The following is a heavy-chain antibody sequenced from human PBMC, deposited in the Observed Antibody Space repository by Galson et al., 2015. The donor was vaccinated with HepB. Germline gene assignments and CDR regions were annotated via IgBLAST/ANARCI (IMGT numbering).Heavy chain of an antibody. CDR1: GFTFSNYA. D-gene: IGHD1-1*01. V-gene: IGHV3-30-3*01. Sequence: SLRLSCAASGFTFSNYAMHWVRQAPGKGLEWVSVISYDGSSEDYADSVKGRFTISRDNSKDTLFLQMSSLRADDTALYHCVRDNWADRPGGAFDPWGQGTLVTVSS. J-gene: IGHJ5*02. CDR3: VRDNWADRPGGAFDP. CDR2: ISYDGSSE.